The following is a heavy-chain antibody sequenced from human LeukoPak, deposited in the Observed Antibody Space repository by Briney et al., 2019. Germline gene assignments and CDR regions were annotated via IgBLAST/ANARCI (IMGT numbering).Heavy chain of an antibody. V-gene: IGHV3-66*01. J-gene: IGHJ4*02. CDR3: ASLPGYSSSWDKLLDY. D-gene: IGHD6-13*01. Sequence: GGSLRLSCAASGFTVSSNYMSWVRQAPWKGLEWVSVIYSGGSTYYADSVKGRFTISRDNAKNSLYLQMNSLRAEDTAVYYCASLPGYSSSWDKLLDYWGQGTLVTVSS. CDR1: GFTVSSNY. CDR2: IYSGGST.